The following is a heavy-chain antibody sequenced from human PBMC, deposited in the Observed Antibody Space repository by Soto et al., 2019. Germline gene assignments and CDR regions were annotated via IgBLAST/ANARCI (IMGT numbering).Heavy chain of an antibody. Sequence: PGGSLRLSCAAYGFTFSSYGMHWVRQAPGKGLEWVAVISYDGSNKYYADSVKGRFTISRDNSKNTLYLQMNSLRAEDTAVYYCAKAGTIFGVVTDFDYWGQGTLVTVSS. CDR2: ISYDGSNK. CDR3: AKAGTIFGVVTDFDY. V-gene: IGHV3-30*18. CDR1: GFTFSSYG. J-gene: IGHJ4*02. D-gene: IGHD3-3*01.